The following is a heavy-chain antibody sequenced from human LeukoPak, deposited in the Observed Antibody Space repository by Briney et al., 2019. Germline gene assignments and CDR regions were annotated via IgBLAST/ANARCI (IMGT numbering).Heavy chain of an antibody. V-gene: IGHV5-51*01. Sequence: GESLKISCQGSGYSFTSSWIGWVRQTPGKGLEWMGTIYPGDSDTRYSPSFQGQVTISADKSISTAYLQWSSLKASDTAMYYCARRDSSGWYEDYWGQGTLVTVSS. CDR3: ARRDSSGWYEDY. D-gene: IGHD6-19*01. CDR2: IYPGDSDT. J-gene: IGHJ4*02. CDR1: GYSFTSSW.